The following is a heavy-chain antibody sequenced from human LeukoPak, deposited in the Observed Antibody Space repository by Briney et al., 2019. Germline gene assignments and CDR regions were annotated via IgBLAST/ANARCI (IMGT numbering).Heavy chain of an antibody. Sequence: KASETLSLTCAVYGGSFSDYYCTWIRQPPGKGLEWIGEINHSGSTNYNPSLKSRVTISLDTSKNQFSLKLSSATAADTAVYYCARMLESASTFDIWGRGTMVTVSS. D-gene: IGHD1-1*01. V-gene: IGHV4-34*01. CDR1: GGSFSDYY. CDR2: INHSGST. CDR3: ARMLESASTFDI. J-gene: IGHJ3*02.